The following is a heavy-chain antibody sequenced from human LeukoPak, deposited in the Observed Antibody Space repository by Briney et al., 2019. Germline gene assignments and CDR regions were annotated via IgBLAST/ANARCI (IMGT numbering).Heavy chain of an antibody. CDR1: GFTFSTYS. Sequence: GGSLRLSCAASGFTFSTYSMNWVRQAPGKGLEWVSSITRSSSYIYYADSVKGRFTISRDNAKNSLFLQMNSLRAEDTAIYYCARQTIIYGDYSDYWGQGTLVTVSS. J-gene: IGHJ4*02. V-gene: IGHV3-21*01. CDR2: ITRSSSYI. CDR3: ARQTIIYGDYSDY. D-gene: IGHD4/OR15-4a*01.